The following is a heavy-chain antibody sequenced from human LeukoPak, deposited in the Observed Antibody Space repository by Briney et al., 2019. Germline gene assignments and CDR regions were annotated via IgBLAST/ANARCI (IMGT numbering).Heavy chain of an antibody. V-gene: IGHV1-18*01. Sequence: ASVKVSCKASGYTFTSYGISWVRQAPGQGLEWMGWISAYNGNTNYAQKLQGRVTMTTDTSTSTAYMELRSLRSDDTAVYYCARGKGPTSGIVLMVYASRRCWFDPWGQGTLVTVSS. J-gene: IGHJ5*02. D-gene: IGHD2-8*01. CDR3: ARGKGPTSGIVLMVYASRRCWFDP. CDR1: GYTFTSYG. CDR2: ISAYNGNT.